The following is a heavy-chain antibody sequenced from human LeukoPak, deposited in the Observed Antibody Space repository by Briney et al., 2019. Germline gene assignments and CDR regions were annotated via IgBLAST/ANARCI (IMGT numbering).Heavy chain of an antibody. Sequence: PRRSLRLSCTTSGFTFADYTMHWFRQAPGKGLESVGFIRGSGTTQYAASVRGRFTISRDDSKSIAYLQMNSLKTEDTAVYYCSRDKFYVWFDPWGQGTLVTVSS. V-gene: IGHV3-49*03. CDR1: GFTFADYT. D-gene: IGHD3-16*01. CDR3: SRDKFYVWFDP. J-gene: IGHJ5*02. CDR2: IRGSGTT.